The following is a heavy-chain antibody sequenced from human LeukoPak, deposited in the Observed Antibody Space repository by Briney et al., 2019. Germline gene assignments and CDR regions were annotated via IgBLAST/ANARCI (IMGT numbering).Heavy chain of an antibody. CDR1: GFTFSSYS. V-gene: IGHV3-48*01. Sequence: PGGSLRLSCAASGFTFSSYSMNWVRQAPGKGLEWVSYVSSSSSTIYYADSVKGRFTISRDNAKNSLYLQMNSLRAEDTAVYYCARVQRGYVWGSSLIWGLGTLVTVSS. D-gene: IGHD3-16*01. CDR2: VSSSSSTI. CDR3: ARVQRGYVWGSSLI. J-gene: IGHJ4*02.